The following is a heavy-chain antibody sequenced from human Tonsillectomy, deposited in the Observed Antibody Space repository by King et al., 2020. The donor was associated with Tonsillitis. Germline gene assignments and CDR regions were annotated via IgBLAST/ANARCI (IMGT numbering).Heavy chain of an antibody. Sequence: VQLVESGGGLVQPGGSLRLSCAASGFTVSANYMSWVRHAPGKGLERVSIIYSGGRTDYADSVKGRFTTSRQNSKNTVYLHMNILRAEDTAVYYCARARMQLWSYHFDYWGQGTLVTVSS. J-gene: IGHJ4*02. CDR3: ARARMQLWSYHFDY. D-gene: IGHD5-18*01. CDR1: GFTVSANY. CDR2: IYSGGRT. V-gene: IGHV3-53*04.